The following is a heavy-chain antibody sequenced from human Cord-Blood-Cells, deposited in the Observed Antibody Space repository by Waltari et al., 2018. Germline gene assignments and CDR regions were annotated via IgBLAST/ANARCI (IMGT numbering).Heavy chain of an antibody. CDR1: GYSFTSYW. CDR2: IYPGDSDT. CDR3: ARSGTRHDYSNGVVDY. V-gene: IGHV5-51*01. D-gene: IGHD4-4*01. Sequence: EVQLVQSGAEVKKPGESLKISCKGSGYSFTSYWSGWVRQMPGKGLEWMGIIYPGDSDTRYSPSFQGQVTISADKSISTAYLQWSSLKASDTAMYYCARSGTRHDYSNGVVDYWGQGTLVTVSS. J-gene: IGHJ4*02.